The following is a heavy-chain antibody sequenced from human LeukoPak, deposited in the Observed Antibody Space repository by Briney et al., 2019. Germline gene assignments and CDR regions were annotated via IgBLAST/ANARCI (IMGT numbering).Heavy chain of an antibody. Sequence: SETLSLTCTVSGGSISSGGYYWSWIRQPPGKGLEWIGYIYQSGSTYYSPSLKSRLTISVDRSRNQFSLKLTSVTAADTAVYYCARPTPYYFDDSGYSWDTFDIWGRGTMVTVSS. J-gene: IGHJ3*02. CDR1: GGSISSGGYY. CDR2: IYQSGST. V-gene: IGHV4-30-2*01. D-gene: IGHD3-22*01. CDR3: ARPTPYYFDDSGYSWDTFDI.